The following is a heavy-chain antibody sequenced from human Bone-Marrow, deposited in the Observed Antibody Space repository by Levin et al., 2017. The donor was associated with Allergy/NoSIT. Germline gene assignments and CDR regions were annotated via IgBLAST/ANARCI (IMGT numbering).Heavy chain of an antibody. J-gene: IGHJ6*02. CDR3: ASGFCTNGVCYWDANGMDV. CDR1: GYTFTGYY. CDR2: INPNSGGT. D-gene: IGHD2-8*01. V-gene: IGHV1-2*02. Sequence: ASVKVSCKASGYTFTGYYMHWVRQAPGQGLEWMGWINPNSGGTNYAQKFQGRVTMTRDTSISTAYMELSRLRSDDTAVYYCASGFCTNGVCYWDANGMDVWGQGTTVTVSS.